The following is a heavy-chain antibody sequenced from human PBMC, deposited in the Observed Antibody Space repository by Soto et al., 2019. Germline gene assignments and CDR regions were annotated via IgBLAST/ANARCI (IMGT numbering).Heavy chain of an antibody. J-gene: IGHJ4*02. CDR3: TKEYGRLDY. CDR1: GFTFSDYY. CDR2: ISSSSGYT. Sequence: VGSLRLSCAASGFTFSDYYMSWIRQAPGKGLEWVSYISSSSGYTNYADSVKGRFTISRDNAKNSLYLQMNSLRAEDTAVYYCTKEYGRLDYWGQGTLVTVSS. V-gene: IGHV3-11*06. D-gene: IGHD4-17*01.